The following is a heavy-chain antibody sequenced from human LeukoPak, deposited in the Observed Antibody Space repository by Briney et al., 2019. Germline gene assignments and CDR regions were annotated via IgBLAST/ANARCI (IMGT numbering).Heavy chain of an antibody. V-gene: IGHV3-7*01. D-gene: IGHD2-15*01. CDR1: GFTFSSYW. Sequence: GGSLRLSCAASGFTFSSYWMSWVRQAPGKGLEWVANIKQDGSEKYYVDSVKGRFTISRDNAKNSLYLQMNSLRAEDTAVYYCAREYCSGGSCYNFDYWGQGTLVTVSS. J-gene: IGHJ4*02. CDR3: AREYCSGGSCYNFDY. CDR2: IKQDGSEK.